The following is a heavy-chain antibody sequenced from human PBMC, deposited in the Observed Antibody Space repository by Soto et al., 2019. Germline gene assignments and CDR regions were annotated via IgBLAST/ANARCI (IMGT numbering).Heavy chain of an antibody. J-gene: IGHJ5*02. CDR1: GYTLTELS. CDR3: ATQRMVYAINWFDP. D-gene: IGHD2-8*01. V-gene: IGHV1-24*01. CDR2: FDPEDGET. Sequence: ASVKVSCKVSGYTLTELSMHWVRQAPGKGLEWMGGFDPEDGETIYAQKFQGRVTMTEDTSTDTAYMELSSLRSEDTAVYYCATQRMVYAINWFDPWGQGTLVTVPQ.